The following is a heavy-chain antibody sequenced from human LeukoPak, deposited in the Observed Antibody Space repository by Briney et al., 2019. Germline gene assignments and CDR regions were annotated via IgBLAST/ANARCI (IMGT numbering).Heavy chain of an antibody. CDR1: GGSISSYY. V-gene: IGHV4-59*01. D-gene: IGHD3-10*01. CDR2: IYYSGST. J-gene: IGHJ4*02. CDR3: ASGYYGSGSYPVVDY. Sequence: SETLSLTCTVSGGSISSYYWSWIRQPPGKGLEWIGYIYYSGSTNYNPSLKSRVTISVDTSKNQFSLKLSSVTAADTAVYYCASGYYGSGSYPVVDYWGQGTLVTVSS.